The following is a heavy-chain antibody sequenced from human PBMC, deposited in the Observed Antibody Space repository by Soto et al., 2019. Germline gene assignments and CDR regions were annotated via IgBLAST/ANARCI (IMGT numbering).Heavy chain of an antibody. CDR1: GFSLSTSGVG. D-gene: IGHD2-15*01. Sequence: SGPTLVNPTQTLTLTFTFSGFSLSTSGVGVGWIRQPPGKALEWLALIYWDDDKRYSPSLTSRLTITKDTSKNQVVLTMTNMDPVDTATYFCAHVLVVVANYGRDVWGQGTTVTVSS. CDR2: IYWDDDK. V-gene: IGHV2-5*02. J-gene: IGHJ6*02. CDR3: AHVLVVVANYGRDV.